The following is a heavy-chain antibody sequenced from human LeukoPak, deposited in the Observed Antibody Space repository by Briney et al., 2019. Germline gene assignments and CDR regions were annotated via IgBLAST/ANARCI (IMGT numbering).Heavy chain of an antibody. CDR2: ISGSGGST. D-gene: IGHD3-9*01. V-gene: IGHV3-23*01. Sequence: GGSLRLSCAASGVTFSSYAMSWVRQAPGEGLEWVSIISGSGGSTYYADSVKGGFTISRDNSKNTLYLQMNSLRVEDTAVYYCAKGLRYFDWSSPTYYFDYWGQGTLVTVSS. CDR1: GVTFSSYA. CDR3: AKGLRYFDWSSPTYYFDY. J-gene: IGHJ4*02.